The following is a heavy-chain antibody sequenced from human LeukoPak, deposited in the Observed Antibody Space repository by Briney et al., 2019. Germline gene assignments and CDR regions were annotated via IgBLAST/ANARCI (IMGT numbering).Heavy chain of an antibody. V-gene: IGHV4-59*01. Sequence: SETLSLTCTVSGGSISSYYWSWIRQPPGKGLEWIGYIYYSGSTNYNPSLKSRVTISVDTSKNQFSLKLTSVTAADTAMYYCARDRDYGGWFDPWGQGTLVIVSS. D-gene: IGHD4/OR15-4a*01. J-gene: IGHJ5*02. CDR2: IYYSGST. CDR1: GGSISSYY. CDR3: ARDRDYGGWFDP.